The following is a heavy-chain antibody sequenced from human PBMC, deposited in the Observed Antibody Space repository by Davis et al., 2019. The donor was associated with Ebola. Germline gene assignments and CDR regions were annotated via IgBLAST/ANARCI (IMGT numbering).Heavy chain of an antibody. J-gene: IGHJ4*02. CDR1: GGSISSGNHY. Sequence: MPSETLSLTCSVSGGSISSGNHYWAWIRQPPGKGLEWIGSIHYSGSTYYNPSLKSRVTMSVDTSTNQFSLRLSSVTAADTAVYYCARGPKYDYVWGSYRYRPSYYFDYWGQGTLVTVSS. CDR2: IHYSGST. V-gene: IGHV4-39*01. D-gene: IGHD3-16*02. CDR3: ARGPKYDYVWGSYRYRPSYYFDY.